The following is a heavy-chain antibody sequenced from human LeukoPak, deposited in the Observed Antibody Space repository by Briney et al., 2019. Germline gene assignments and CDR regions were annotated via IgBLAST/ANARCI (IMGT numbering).Heavy chain of an antibody. J-gene: IGHJ4*02. CDR2: ISSSGSTI. CDR3: AKGVVVVAATCSDY. D-gene: IGHD2-15*01. V-gene: IGHV3-11*01. CDR1: GFTFSDYY. Sequence: PGGSLRLSCAASGFTFSDYYMSWIRQAPGKGLEWDSYISSSGSTIYYADSVKGRFTISRDNPKNSLYLQMNSLRAEDTAVYYCAKGVVVVAATCSDYWGQGTLVTVSS.